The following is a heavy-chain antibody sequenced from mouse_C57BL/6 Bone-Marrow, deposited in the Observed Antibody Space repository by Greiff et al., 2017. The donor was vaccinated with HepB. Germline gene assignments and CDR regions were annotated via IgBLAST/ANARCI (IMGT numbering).Heavy chain of an antibody. CDR1: GYSITSGYY. J-gene: IGHJ1*03. Sequence: DVQLQESGPGLVKPSQSLSLTCSVTGYSITSGYYWNWIRQFPGNKLEWMGYISYDGSNNYNPSLKNRISITRDTSKNQFFLKLNSVTTEDTATYYCAREAPPYYGSSRHWYFDVWGTGTTVTVSS. CDR2: ISYDGSN. V-gene: IGHV3-6*01. D-gene: IGHD1-1*01. CDR3: AREAPPYYGSSRHWYFDV.